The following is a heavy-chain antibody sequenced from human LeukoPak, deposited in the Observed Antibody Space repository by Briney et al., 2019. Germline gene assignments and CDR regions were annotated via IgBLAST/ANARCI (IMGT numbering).Heavy chain of an antibody. D-gene: IGHD2-15*01. Sequence: ASVKVSCKASGYTFTGYYMHWVRQAPGQGPEWMGWINPNSGGTNYAQKFQGRVTITRDTSISTAYMELSRLRSDDTAVYYCARSPPYKVAATRSWFDPWGQGTLVTVSS. CDR3: ARSPPYKVAATRSWFDP. CDR2: INPNSGGT. CDR1: GYTFTGYY. J-gene: IGHJ5*02. V-gene: IGHV1-2*02.